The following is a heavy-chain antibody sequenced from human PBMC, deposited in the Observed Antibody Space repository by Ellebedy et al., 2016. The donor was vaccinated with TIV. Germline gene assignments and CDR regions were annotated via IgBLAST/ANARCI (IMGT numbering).Heavy chain of an antibody. V-gene: IGHV3-15*01. Sequence: GESLKISCAASGFTFSNAWMSWVRQAPGKGLEWVGRIKSKTDGGPTDYAAPVKGRFTISRDDSKNTLYLQMNSLKTEDTAVYYCTTVTTGLLDYWGQGTLVTVSS. CDR2: IKSKTDGGPT. CDR1: GFTFSNAW. CDR3: TTVTTGLLDY. J-gene: IGHJ4*02. D-gene: IGHD1-1*01.